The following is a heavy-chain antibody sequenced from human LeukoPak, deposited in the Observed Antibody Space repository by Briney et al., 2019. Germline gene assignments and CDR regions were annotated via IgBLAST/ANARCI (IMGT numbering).Heavy chain of an antibody. CDR2: INSDGTST. V-gene: IGHV3-74*03. CDR1: AFIFSGHW. J-gene: IGHJ5*02. CDR3: TRGDSSGYYPVA. Sequence: GGSLRLSCEGSAFIFSGHWMNWVRQAPGKGLVWVSRINSDGTSTTYADSVKGRFTISRDNAKNTLYLQMNSLRAEDTAVYYCTRGDSSGYYPVAWGQGTLVTVPS. D-gene: IGHD3-22*01.